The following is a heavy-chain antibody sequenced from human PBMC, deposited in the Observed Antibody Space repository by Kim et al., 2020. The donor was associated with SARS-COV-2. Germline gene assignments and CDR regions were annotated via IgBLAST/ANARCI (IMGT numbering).Heavy chain of an antibody. D-gene: IGHD3-22*01. J-gene: IGHJ4*02. CDR3: AKGLYDSSGYYIDY. Sequence: SVKGRFHISRDNSKTSLYLQMNSLRTEDTALYYCAKGLYDSSGYYIDYWGQGTLVTVSS. V-gene: IGHV3-43*01.